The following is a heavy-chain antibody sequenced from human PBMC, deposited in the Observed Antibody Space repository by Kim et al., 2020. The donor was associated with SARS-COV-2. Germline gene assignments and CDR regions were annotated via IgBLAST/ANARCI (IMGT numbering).Heavy chain of an antibody. V-gene: IGHV3-13*01. J-gene: IGHJ6*02. CDR3: ARVGWAVAGRVYYYYGMDV. CDR2: IGTAGDT. D-gene: IGHD6-19*01. CDR1: GFTFSSYD. Sequence: GGSLRLSCAASGFTFSSYDMHWVRQATGKGLEWVSAIGTAGDTYYPGSVKGRFTISRENAKNSLYLQMNSLRAGDTAVYYCARVGWAVAGRVYYYYGMDVWGQGTTVTVSS.